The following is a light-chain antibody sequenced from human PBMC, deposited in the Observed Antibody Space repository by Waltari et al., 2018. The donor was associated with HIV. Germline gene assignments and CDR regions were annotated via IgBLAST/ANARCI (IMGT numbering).Light chain of an antibody. Sequence: QAVLTQPPSVSAAPGQKVTIPCSGRSSHIGNTSVSWYQQVPVKAPKVLIYDNKKRPPGVPDRFSGSRSGTSATLGVAGLQTGDEADYYCGTWDTSLSAGVFGGGTKLTVL. CDR2: DNK. V-gene: IGLV1-51*01. J-gene: IGLJ3*02. CDR3: GTWDTSLSAGV. CDR1: SSHIGNTS.